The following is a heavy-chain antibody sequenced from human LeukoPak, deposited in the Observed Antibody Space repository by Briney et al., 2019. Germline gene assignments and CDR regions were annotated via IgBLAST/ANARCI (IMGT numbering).Heavy chain of an antibody. CDR2: IYYSGRT. Sequence: PSETLSLTCTVSGGSISTYYWSWIRQPPGKGLEWIGYIYYSGRTNYNPSLKSRVTISVDTSKNQFSLKLSSVTAADTAVYYYATVGAGMDVWGQGTTVTVSS. D-gene: IGHD4/OR15-4a*01. CDR3: ATVGAGMDV. CDR1: GGSISTYY. J-gene: IGHJ6*02. V-gene: IGHV4-59*01.